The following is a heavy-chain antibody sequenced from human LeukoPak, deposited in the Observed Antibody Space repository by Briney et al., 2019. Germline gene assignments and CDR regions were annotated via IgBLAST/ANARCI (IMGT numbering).Heavy chain of an antibody. V-gene: IGHV3-23*01. Sequence: PGGSLRLSCAASGFTFSDYYMSWIRQAPGKGLEWVSAISGSGGSTYYADSVKGRFTISRDNSKNTLYLQMNSLRAEDTAVYYCAKDGGYHDYWGQGTLVTVSS. CDR3: AKDGGYHDY. CDR2: ISGSGGST. CDR1: GFTFSDYY. J-gene: IGHJ4*02. D-gene: IGHD3-16*02.